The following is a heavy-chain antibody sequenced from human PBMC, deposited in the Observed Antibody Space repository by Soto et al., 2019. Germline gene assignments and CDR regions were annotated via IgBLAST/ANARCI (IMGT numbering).Heavy chain of an antibody. CDR3: ARDPVVITTRYYYYGMDV. CDR1: GYTFTSYY. J-gene: IGHJ6*02. D-gene: IGHD3-22*01. V-gene: IGHV1-18*04. CDR2: ISAYNGNT. Sequence: ASVKVSCKASGYTFTSYYMHWVRQAPGQGLEWMGIISAYNGNTNYAQKFQGRVTMTTDTSTSTAYMELRSLRSDDTAVYYCARDPVVITTRYYYYGMDVWGQGTTVTVSS.